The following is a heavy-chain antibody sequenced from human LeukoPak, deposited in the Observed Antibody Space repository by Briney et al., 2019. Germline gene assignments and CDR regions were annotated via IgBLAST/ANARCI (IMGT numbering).Heavy chain of an antibody. CDR2: IYYSGST. CDR1: GGSISSGGYS. J-gene: IGHJ3*02. D-gene: IGHD4-23*01. V-gene: IGHV4-30-4*08. Sequence: PSETLSLTCAVSGGSISSGGYSWSWIRQPPGKGLEWIGYIYYSGSTYYNPSLKSRVTISVDTSKNQFSLKLSSVTAADTAVYYCARDLESGGDSHAAFDIWGQGTMVTVSS. CDR3: ARDLESGGDSHAAFDI.